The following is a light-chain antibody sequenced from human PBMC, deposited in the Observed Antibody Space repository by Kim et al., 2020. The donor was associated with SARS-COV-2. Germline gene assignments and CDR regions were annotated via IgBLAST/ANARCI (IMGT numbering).Light chain of an antibody. J-gene: IGLJ1*01. CDR3: QVWDSSSGHRV. Sequence: SYELTQPPSVSVAPGKTARITCGGNNIGSKSVHWYQQKPGQAPVLVIYYDSDRPSGIPERFSGSNSGNTATLTISRVEAGDEADYYCQVWDSSSGHRVFGTGTKVTVL. CDR1: NIGSKS. CDR2: YDS. V-gene: IGLV3-21*04.